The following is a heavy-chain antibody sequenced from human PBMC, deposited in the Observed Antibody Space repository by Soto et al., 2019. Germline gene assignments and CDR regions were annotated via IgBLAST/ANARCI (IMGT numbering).Heavy chain of an antibody. V-gene: IGHV4-59*01. Sequence: QVQLQESGPGLVKPSETLSLTCTVSGGSISSYYWSWIRQPPGKGLEWIGYIYYSGSTNYNPSLKSRVTISVDTSKNQFSLKLSSVTAADTAVYYCARERGYSYEWGQGTLVTVSS. CDR2: IYYSGST. CDR3: ARERGYSYE. D-gene: IGHD5-18*01. J-gene: IGHJ4*02. CDR1: GGSISSYY.